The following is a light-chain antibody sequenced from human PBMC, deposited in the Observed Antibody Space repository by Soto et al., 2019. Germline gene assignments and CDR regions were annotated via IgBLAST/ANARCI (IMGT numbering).Light chain of an antibody. Sequence: EIVLTQSPATLSLSPGERATLSCRASQSVSSYFVWYQQKHGQAPRLLIYYASNRATGILASFSCSGSGTDFTLTISIRGPEAFAVYYCQQRSNWPPGLTFGGGTKVEIK. V-gene: IGKV3-11*01. CDR2: YAS. J-gene: IGKJ4*01. CDR1: QSVSSY. CDR3: QQRSNWPPGLT.